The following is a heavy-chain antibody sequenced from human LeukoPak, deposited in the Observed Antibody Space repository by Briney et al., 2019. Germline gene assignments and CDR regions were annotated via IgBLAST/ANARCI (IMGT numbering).Heavy chain of an antibody. CDR2: INHSGST. Sequence: SETLSLTCAVYGGSFSGHYWSWIRQPPGKGLEWIGEINHSGSTNYNPSLKSRVTISVDTSKNQFSLKLSSVTAADTAVYYCARPFVWGSYRTAVDVWGKGTTVTISS. J-gene: IGHJ6*04. V-gene: IGHV4-34*01. CDR1: GGSFSGHY. CDR3: ARPFVWGSYRTAVDV. D-gene: IGHD3-16*02.